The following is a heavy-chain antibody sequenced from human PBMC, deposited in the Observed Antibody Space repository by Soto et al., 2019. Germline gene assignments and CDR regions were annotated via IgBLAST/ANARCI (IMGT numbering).Heavy chain of an antibody. CDR3: AREPNYCSSTSCYVD. J-gene: IGHJ4*02. D-gene: IGHD2-2*01. CDR1: GGSISSYY. Sequence: QVQLQESGPGLVKPSETLSLTCTVSGGSISSYYWSWIRQPPGKGLEWIGYIYYSGSTNYNPSLKSRVTISVDTSKNQFSLKLSSVTAADTAVYYCAREPNYCSSTSCYVDWGQGTLVTVAS. CDR2: IYYSGST. V-gene: IGHV4-59*01.